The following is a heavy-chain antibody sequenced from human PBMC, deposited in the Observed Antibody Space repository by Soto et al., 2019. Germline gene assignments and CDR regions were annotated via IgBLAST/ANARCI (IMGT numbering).Heavy chain of an antibody. Sequence: SVKVSCKASGGTFSTCGISWVRQAPGQGLEWMGGIIPFFGTARYSQKFEDRITITADESTNTVYMDLRSLTSEDTAIYYCAKSAPMDAGDKYYYDFWGQGALVTVSS. CDR3: AKSAPMDAGDKYYYDF. CDR1: GGTFSTCG. D-gene: IGHD4-17*01. CDR2: IIPFFGTA. V-gene: IGHV1-69*13. J-gene: IGHJ4*02.